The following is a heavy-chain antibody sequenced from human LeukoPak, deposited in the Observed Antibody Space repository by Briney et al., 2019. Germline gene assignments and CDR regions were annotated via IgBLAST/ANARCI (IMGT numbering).Heavy chain of an antibody. Sequence: GASVKVSCKASGYTFTSYGISWVRQAPGQGLEWMGWISAYNGNTNYAQKLQGRVTMTTDTSTSTDYMELRSLRSDDTAVYYCAREDGVVATGYFDYWGQGTLVTVSS. CDR2: ISAYNGNT. CDR1: GYTFTSYG. D-gene: IGHD2-15*01. V-gene: IGHV1-18*01. J-gene: IGHJ4*02. CDR3: AREDGVVATGYFDY.